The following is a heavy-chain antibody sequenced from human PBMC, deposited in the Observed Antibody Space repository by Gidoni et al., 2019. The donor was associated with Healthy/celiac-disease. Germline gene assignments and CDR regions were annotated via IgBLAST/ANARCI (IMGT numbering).Heavy chain of an antibody. J-gene: IGHJ3*02. CDR1: AFTFRDYY. CDR2: ISSSGSTI. CDR3: ARVSIARDAFDI. Sequence: QVQLVESGGGLVKPGGPRRLSCAASAFTFRDYYMGWIRQAPGKGLEWVSYISSSGSTIYYADSVKGRFTISRDNAKNSLYLQMNSLRAEDTAVYYCARVSIARDAFDIWGQGTMVTVSS. D-gene: IGHD6-6*01. V-gene: IGHV3-11*01.